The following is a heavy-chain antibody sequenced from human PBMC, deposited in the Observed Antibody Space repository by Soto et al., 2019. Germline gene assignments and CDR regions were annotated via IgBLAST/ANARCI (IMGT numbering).Heavy chain of an antibody. CDR2: IKQDGSEK. J-gene: IGHJ6*02. Sequence: LRLSCAASGFTFSTYWMNWVRQAPGKGLEWVANIKQDGSEKYYVDSVKGRFAISRDNAKDSLFLQMNNLRAEDAAVYYCVRDWSTFWGMDVWGQGTTVTVSS. CDR3: VRDWSTFWGMDV. CDR1: GFTFSTYW. V-gene: IGHV3-7*01.